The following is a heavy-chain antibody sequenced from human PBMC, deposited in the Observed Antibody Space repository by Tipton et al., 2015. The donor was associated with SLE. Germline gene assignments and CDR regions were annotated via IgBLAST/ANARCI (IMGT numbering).Heavy chain of an antibody. J-gene: IGHJ4*02. Sequence: TLSLTCTVSGGSISSYYWSWIRQPAGRGLEWIGRIYSGGSTNYNPSLKSRVTISVDTSRNQIYLKLNSVTAADTAVYYCARDFGYSSAWVAEFDYWGQGTLVTVSS. CDR3: ARDFGYSSAWVAEFDY. CDR2: IYSGGST. D-gene: IGHD6-19*01. CDR1: GGSISSYY. V-gene: IGHV4-4*07.